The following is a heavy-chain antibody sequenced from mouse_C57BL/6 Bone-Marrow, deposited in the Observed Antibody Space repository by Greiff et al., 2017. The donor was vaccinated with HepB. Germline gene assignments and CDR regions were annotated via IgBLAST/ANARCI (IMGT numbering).Heavy chain of an antibody. V-gene: IGHV5-12*01. CDR1: GFTFSDYY. CDR3: ARHRWALYAMDY. J-gene: IGHJ4*01. D-gene: IGHD1-1*02. CDR2: ISNGGGST. Sequence: EVNVVESGGGLVQPGGSLKLSCAASGFTFSDYYMYWVRQTPEKRLEWVAYISNGGGSTYYPDTVKGRFTISRDNAKNTLYLQMSRLKSEDTAMYYCARHRWALYAMDYWGQGTSVTVSS.